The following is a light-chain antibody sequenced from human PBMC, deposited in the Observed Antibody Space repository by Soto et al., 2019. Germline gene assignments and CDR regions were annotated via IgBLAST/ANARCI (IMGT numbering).Light chain of an antibody. V-gene: IGKV1-5*03. Sequence: DIQMTQSPSTLSASVGDRVTITCRASQSISSWLAWYQQKPGKAPKLLIYKASSLESGVPSRFSGSGSGTDCTLTISSLQPDEFATYYCQQYNSCPYPFGQGTKLEIK. CDR3: QQYNSCPYP. CDR1: QSISSW. J-gene: IGKJ2*01. CDR2: KAS.